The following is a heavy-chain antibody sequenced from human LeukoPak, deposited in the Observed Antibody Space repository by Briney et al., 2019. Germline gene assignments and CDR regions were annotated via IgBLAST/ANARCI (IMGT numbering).Heavy chain of an antibody. J-gene: IGHJ4*02. V-gene: IGHV1-2*02. Sequence: ASVKVSCKASGYTFTGYYMHWVRQAPGQGLEWMGWINPNSGGTNYAQKFQGRVTMTRDTSISTAYMELSRLRSDDTAVYCCARGRAPTLEWLLYAFDYWGQGTLVTVSS. D-gene: IGHD3-3*01. CDR1: GYTFTGYY. CDR2: INPNSGGT. CDR3: ARGRAPTLEWLLYAFDY.